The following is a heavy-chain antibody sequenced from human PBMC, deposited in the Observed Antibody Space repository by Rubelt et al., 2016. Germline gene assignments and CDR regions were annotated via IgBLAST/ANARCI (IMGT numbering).Heavy chain of an antibody. CDR3: AKTPPLPSAVTVGIGYFDF. CDR1: GFPFSTYS. V-gene: IGHV3-48*04. D-gene: IGHD2-21*02. CDR2: ISSSRSRI. J-gene: IGHJ4*02. Sequence: EVQLVESGGTFIQPGGSLRLSCTASGFPFSTYSMNWVRQAPGKGLEWVSFISSSRSRIYYADSVKGRFTISSANAKNSLYLQMSSLRAEDTAVYYCAKTPPLPSAVTVGIGYFDFWGQGTLVTVSS.